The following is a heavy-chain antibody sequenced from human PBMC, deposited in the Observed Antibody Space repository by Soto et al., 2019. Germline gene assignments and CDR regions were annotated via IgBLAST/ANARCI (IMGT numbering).Heavy chain of an antibody. J-gene: IGHJ6*03. Sequence: QVQLVESGGGVVQPGRSLRLSCAASGFTFSSYGMHWVRQAPGKGLEWVAVISYDGSNKYYADSVKGRFTISRDNSKNTLYLQMNSLRAEDTAVYYCAKGPFELIPPPNYYYYYMDVWGKGTTVTVSS. D-gene: IGHD1-1*01. CDR1: GFTFSSYG. V-gene: IGHV3-30*18. CDR3: AKGPFELIPPPNYYYYYMDV. CDR2: ISYDGSNK.